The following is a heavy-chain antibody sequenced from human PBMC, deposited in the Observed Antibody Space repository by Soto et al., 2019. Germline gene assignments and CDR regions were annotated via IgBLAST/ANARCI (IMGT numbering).Heavy chain of an antibody. J-gene: IGHJ3*02. CDR3: AKAGGYMYDAFDI. D-gene: IGHD3-10*01. V-gene: IGHV3-23*01. CDR2: ISVGATRT. CDR1: GFTFSSYT. Sequence: GSLRLSCAASGFTFSSYTMTWVRQAPGKGLEWVSGISVGATRTYYVDSVKGRFSISRDDSKNTLSLQMNSLRGDDTAVYYCAKAGGYMYDAFDIWGQGTMVTVSS.